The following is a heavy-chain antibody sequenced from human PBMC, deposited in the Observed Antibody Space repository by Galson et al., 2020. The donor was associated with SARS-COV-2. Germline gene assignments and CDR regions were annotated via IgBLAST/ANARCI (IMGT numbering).Heavy chain of an antibody. D-gene: IGHD3-3*01. Sequence: SETLSLTCAVYGGSFSGYYWSWIRQPPGKGLEWLGEINHSGSTNYNPTLKSRDTISVDTSKNQFSLKLSSLTAADTAVYYCARGYYAFWSGYYRPRGYFDYWGQGTLVTVSS. CDR3: ARGYYAFWSGYYRPRGYFDY. CDR1: GGSFSGYY. V-gene: IGHV4-34*01. J-gene: IGHJ4*02. CDR2: INHSGST.